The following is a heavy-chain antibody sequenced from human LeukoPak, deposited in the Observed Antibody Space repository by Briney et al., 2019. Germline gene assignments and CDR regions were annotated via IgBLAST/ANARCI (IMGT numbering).Heavy chain of an antibody. Sequence: SETLSLTCTVSGGSISSYYWSWIRQPPGKRLKWIGYIYYSGSTNYNPSLKSRVTMAVDTSKKQFSLKLSSVTAADTAVYYCARGRDGGNYTPLDYWGQGTLVTVSS. V-gene: IGHV4-59*01. J-gene: IGHJ4*02. D-gene: IGHD4-23*01. CDR2: IYYSGST. CDR1: GGSISSYY. CDR3: ARGRDGGNYTPLDY.